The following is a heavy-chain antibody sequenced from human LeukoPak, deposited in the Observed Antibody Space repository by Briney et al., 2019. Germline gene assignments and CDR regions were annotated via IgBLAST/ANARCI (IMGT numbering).Heavy chain of an antibody. Sequence: QPGRSLRLSCAASGFTFSSYGMHWVRQAPGKGLEWVAVIWYDGSNKYYADSVKGRFTISRDNSKNTLYLQMNSLRAEDTAVYYCARDIASRGSWPYYFYYYGMEVWGGGPRVTVSS. CDR2: IWYDGSNK. J-gene: IGHJ6*04. D-gene: IGHD6-13*01. CDR1: GFTFSSYG. V-gene: IGHV3-33*01. CDR3: ARDIASRGSWPYYFYYYGMEV.